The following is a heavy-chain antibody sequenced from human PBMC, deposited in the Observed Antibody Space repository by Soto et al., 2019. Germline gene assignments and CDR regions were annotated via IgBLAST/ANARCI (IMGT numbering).Heavy chain of an antibody. CDR3: ARGEGPKQRYYYYGMDV. CDR2: IYPGDSDT. V-gene: IGHV5-51*01. Sequence: PGESLKISCKGSGYSFTSYWIGWVRQMPGKGLEWMGIIYPGDSDTRYSPSFQGQVTISADKSISTAYLQWSSLKASDTAMYYCARGEGPKQRYYYYGMDVWAQGTTVTVSS. J-gene: IGHJ6*02. CDR1: GYSFTSYW. D-gene: IGHD3-10*01.